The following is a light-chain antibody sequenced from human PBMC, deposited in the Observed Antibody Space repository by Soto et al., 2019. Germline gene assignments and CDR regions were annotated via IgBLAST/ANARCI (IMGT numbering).Light chain of an antibody. CDR1: QSVSSSF. CDR2: GAS. CDR3: QQFGGSPPYT. Sequence: IVLTQSPGTLSLSPGERATLSCRASQSVSSSFLAWYQQKPGQAPRLLIHGASSRATGIPDRFSGSGSGTDFTLTISRLEPEDFAVYYCQQFGGSPPYTFGQGTKVDIK. V-gene: IGKV3-20*01. J-gene: IGKJ2*01.